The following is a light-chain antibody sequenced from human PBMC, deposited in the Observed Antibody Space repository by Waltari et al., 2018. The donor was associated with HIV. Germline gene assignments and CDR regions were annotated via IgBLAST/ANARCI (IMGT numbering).Light chain of an antibody. V-gene: IGLV1-51*01. J-gene: IGLJ3*02. CDR3: GTWDSSLSVWV. CDR1: CSHIGDNY. CDR2: DNN. Sequence: SVLTQPPSVSAAPGQKVTISRPGSCSHIGDNYVSWYQQLPGTAPKLLIYDNNKRPAGIPDRFSGSKSGTSATLGITGLQTGDEADYYCGTWDSSLSVWVFGGGTKLTVL.